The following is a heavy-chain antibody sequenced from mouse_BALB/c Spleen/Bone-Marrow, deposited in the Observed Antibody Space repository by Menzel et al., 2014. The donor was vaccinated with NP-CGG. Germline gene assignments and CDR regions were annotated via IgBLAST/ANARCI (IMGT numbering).Heavy chain of an antibody. CDR1: GFTFSGFG. CDR2: ISSASSTI. CDR3: ARGGNYPYYAMDY. V-gene: IGHV5-17*02. J-gene: IGHJ4*01. D-gene: IGHD2-1*01. Sequence: EVQLVESGGGLVQPGGSRKLSCAASGFTFSGFGMHWVRQAPEKGLEWVAYISSASSTIYYADTVKGRFTTSRDNPKNTLFLQMTSLRSEDTAMYYCARGGNYPYYAMDYWGQGTSVTVSS.